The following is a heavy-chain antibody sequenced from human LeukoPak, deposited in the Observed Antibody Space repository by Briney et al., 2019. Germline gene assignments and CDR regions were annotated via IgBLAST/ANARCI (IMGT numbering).Heavy chain of an antibody. CDR1: GFTFGSYG. CDR3: AKGPGIAAAGFY. Sequence: PGGSLRLSCAASGFTFGSYGMHWVRQAPGKGLEWVAFIRYDGSNKYYADSVKGRFTISRDNSKNTLYLQMNSLRAEDTAVYYCAKGPGIAAAGFYWGQGTLVTVSS. CDR2: IRYDGSNK. J-gene: IGHJ4*02. V-gene: IGHV3-30*02. D-gene: IGHD6-13*01.